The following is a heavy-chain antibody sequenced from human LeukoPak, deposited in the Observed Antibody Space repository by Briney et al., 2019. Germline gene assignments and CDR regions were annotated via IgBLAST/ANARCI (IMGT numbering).Heavy chain of an antibody. J-gene: IGHJ4*02. CDR2: ISAYNGNT. CDR1: GYTFTSYG. Sequence: ATVKVSCKASGYTFTSYGISWVRQAPGQGLEWMGWISAYNGNTNYAQKLQGRVTMTTDTSTSTAYMELRSLRSDDTAVYYCARGDYNWNQVGFDYWGQGTLVTVSS. D-gene: IGHD1-20*01. V-gene: IGHV1-18*01. CDR3: ARGDYNWNQVGFDY.